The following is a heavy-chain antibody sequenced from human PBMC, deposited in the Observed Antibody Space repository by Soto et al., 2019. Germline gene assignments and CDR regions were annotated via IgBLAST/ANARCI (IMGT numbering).Heavy chain of an antibody. CDR1: GGTFSSYT. D-gene: IGHD3-3*02. V-gene: IGHV1-69*02. CDR3: ARGSPKGIFGVLTHYYYYMDV. J-gene: IGHJ6*03. CDR2: IIPILGIA. Sequence: SVKVSCKASGGTFSSYTISWVRQAPGQGLEWMGRIIPILGIANYAQKFQGRVTITADKSTSTAYMELSSLRSEDTAVYYCARGSPKGIFGVLTHYYYYMDVWGKGTTVTVSS.